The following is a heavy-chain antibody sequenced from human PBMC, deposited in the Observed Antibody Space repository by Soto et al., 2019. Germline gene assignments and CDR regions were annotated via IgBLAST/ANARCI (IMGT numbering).Heavy chain of an antibody. CDR2: ISSSSSTI. D-gene: IGHD6-13*01. CDR1: GFTFSSYS. CDR3: ASGTRRLDY. V-gene: IGHV3-48*01. Sequence: GGSLRLSCAASGFTFSSYSMNWVRQAPGKGLEWVSYISSSSSTIYYADSVKGRFTISRDNAKNSLYLQMNSLRAEDTAVYYCASGTRRLDYWGQGALVTSPQ. J-gene: IGHJ4*02.